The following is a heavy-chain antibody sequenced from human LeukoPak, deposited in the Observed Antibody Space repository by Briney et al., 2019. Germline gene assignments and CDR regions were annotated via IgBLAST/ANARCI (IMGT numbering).Heavy chain of an antibody. J-gene: IGHJ4*02. CDR3: TRAPLRSATDH. D-gene: IGHD3-10*01. CDR2: VSHSGST. V-gene: IGHV4-59*08. CDR1: GDSISSYY. Sequence: SETLPLTCTVSGDSISSYYYTWIRQPPGKGLEWIGYVSHSGSTNYNPSLKSRVAMSLDTSKNQFSLKLSSVTAADTAVYYCTRAPLRSATDHWGQGSLVTVSS.